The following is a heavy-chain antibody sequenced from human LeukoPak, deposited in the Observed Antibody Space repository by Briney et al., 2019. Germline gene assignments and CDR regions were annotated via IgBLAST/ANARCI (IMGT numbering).Heavy chain of an antibody. CDR1: GFPVSSNH. J-gene: IGHJ4*02. CDR3: ARDHWNYHAFDY. D-gene: IGHD1-7*01. CDR2: IFGGGKT. V-gene: IGHV3-53*01. Sequence: GGSLRLSCAVSGFPVSSNHMGWVRQAPGKGLEWVSVIFGGGKTSYAGSVQGRVTLSRDNSKNTLYLQMTRLRVEDTAVYYCARDHWNYHAFDYWGQGTLVTVSS.